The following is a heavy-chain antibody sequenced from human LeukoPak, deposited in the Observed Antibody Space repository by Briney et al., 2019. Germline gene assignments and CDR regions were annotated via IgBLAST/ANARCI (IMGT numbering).Heavy chain of an antibody. D-gene: IGHD5-18*01. J-gene: IGHJ4*02. CDR3: ARDQMTDMVLGIFDY. CDR2: IDWDGDE. V-gene: IGHV2-70*11. Sequence: SGPTLVNPTQTLTLTCSFSGFSLTNYGMCVSWIRQSPGKPLEWLARIDWDGDEWFTTSLKTRLSISKDTSKNQVVLTMTNMDPADTATYYCARDQMTDMVLGIFDYWGQGTLATVSS. CDR1: GFSLTNYGMC.